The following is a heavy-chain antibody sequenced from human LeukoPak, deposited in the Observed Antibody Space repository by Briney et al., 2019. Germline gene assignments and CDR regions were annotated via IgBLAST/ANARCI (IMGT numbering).Heavy chain of an antibody. CDR1: GGSFSGYY. V-gene: IGHV4-34*01. CDR3: ARGVYYYGSAHYYYYYMDV. J-gene: IGHJ6*03. Sequence: PSETLSLTCAVYGGSFSGYYWSWIRQTPGKGLEWIGEINHSGSTNYNPSLKSRVTISVDTSKNQFSLKLSSVTAADTAVYYCARGVYYYGSAHYYYYYMDVWGKGTTVTVSS. D-gene: IGHD3-10*01. CDR2: INHSGST.